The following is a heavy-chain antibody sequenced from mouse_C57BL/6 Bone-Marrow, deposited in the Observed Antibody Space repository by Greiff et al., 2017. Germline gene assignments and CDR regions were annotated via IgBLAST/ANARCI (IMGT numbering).Heavy chain of an antibody. CDR2: ISDGGSYT. CDR3: ARLMRYWYFDV. Sequence: EVKLMESGGGLVKPGGSLKLSCAASGFTFSSYAMSWVRQTPEKRLEWVATISDGGSYTYYPDNVKGRFTISIDNAKNNLYLQMSHLKSEDTAMYYCARLMRYWYFDVWAQGPRSPSPQ. CDR1: GFTFSSYA. J-gene: IGHJ1*03. V-gene: IGHV5-4*03.